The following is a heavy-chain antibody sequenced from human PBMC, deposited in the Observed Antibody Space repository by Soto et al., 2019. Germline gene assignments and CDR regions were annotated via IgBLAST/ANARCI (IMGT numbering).Heavy chain of an antibody. D-gene: IGHD3-10*01. CDR1: GFTFSSYS. Sequence: QVQLVESGGGVVQPGTSPSLSCAASGFTFSSYSMHWVRQVPGTGLEWVAVISYDGGIKFYADSMKGRFTISRDNSKNTLYLQMNSLRAEDTALYYCARKYGSGTYRFSGMDVWGQGTTVTVSS. CDR2: ISYDGGIK. CDR3: ARKYGSGTYRFSGMDV. V-gene: IGHV3-30-3*01. J-gene: IGHJ6*02.